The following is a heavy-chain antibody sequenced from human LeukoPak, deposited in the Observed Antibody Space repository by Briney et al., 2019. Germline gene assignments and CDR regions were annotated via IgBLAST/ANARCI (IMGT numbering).Heavy chain of an antibody. V-gene: IGHV3-21*01. Sequence: GGSLRLSCAASGFTFSSYSMNWVRQAPGKGLEWVSSISSSSSYIYYADSVKGRFTISRDNAKNSLYLQMNSLRAEDTAVYYCARGGPSRYYYYYYMDVWGKGTTVTVSS. CDR2: ISSSSSYI. D-gene: IGHD1-26*01. J-gene: IGHJ6*03. CDR3: ARGGPSRYYYYYYMDV. CDR1: GFTFSSYS.